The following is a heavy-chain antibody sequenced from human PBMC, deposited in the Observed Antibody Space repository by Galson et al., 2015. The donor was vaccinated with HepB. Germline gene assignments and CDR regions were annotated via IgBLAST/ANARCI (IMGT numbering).Heavy chain of an antibody. CDR2: IRSKAYGGTT. D-gene: IGHD6-19*01. Sequence: SLRLSCAASGFTFGDYAMSWFRQAPGKGLEWVGFIRSKAYGGTTEYAASVKGRFTISRDDSKSIAYLQMNSLKTEDTAVYYCTRDLRFLAVASDAFDIWGQGTMVTVSS. J-gene: IGHJ3*02. CDR3: TRDLRFLAVASDAFDI. V-gene: IGHV3-49*03. CDR1: GFTFGDYA.